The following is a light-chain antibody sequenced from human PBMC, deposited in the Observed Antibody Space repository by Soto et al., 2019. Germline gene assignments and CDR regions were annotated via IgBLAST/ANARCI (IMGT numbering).Light chain of an antibody. V-gene: IGKV1D-12*01. J-gene: IGKJ5*01. CDR1: QSIDYW. Sequence: DIQMTQSPSTLSASVVGRVTITCRASQSIDYWLAWYQQKPGKAPKLLIYEASSLQSGVPSRISGSGSGTDFTLTISSLQPEDFATYYCPQANSFPITFGQGTRLEIK. CDR2: EAS. CDR3: PQANSFPIT.